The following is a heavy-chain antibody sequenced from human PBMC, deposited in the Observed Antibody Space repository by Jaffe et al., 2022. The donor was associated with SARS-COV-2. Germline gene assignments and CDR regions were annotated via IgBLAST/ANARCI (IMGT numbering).Heavy chain of an antibody. D-gene: IGHD4-4*01. CDR1: GYSFTSFW. J-gene: IGHJ4*02. Sequence: EVQLVQSGAEVRKPGESLKISCEGSGYSFTSFWIAWVRQMPGKGLELMGIIYPADSDTRYSPSFQGQVTISTDKSINAAYLQWSSLKASDTAMYYCAKLRHHSYSDFDHWGQGTLVTVSS. V-gene: IGHV5-51*01. CDR2: IYPADSDT. CDR3: AKLRHHSYSDFDH.